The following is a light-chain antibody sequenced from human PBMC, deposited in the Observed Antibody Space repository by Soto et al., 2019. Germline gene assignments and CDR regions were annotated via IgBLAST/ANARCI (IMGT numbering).Light chain of an antibody. CDR3: CSYAGSYTFV. J-gene: IGLJ1*01. Sequence: QSALTQPRSVSGSPGQSVTISCTGTSSDVGGYNYVSWYHQYPGKAPKLMISDVNERPSGVPDRFSGSKSGNTASLTISGLQAEDEADYYCCSYAGSYTFVFGTGTKLTVL. CDR2: DVN. V-gene: IGLV2-11*01. CDR1: SSDVGGYNY.